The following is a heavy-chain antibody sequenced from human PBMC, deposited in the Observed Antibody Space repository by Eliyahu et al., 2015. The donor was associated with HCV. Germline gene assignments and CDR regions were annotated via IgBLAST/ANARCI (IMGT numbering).Heavy chain of an antibody. CDR3: AGGNHLWFGELSTDDYYYYYGMDV. D-gene: IGHD3-10*01. CDR1: GGTFSSYA. Sequence: QVQLVQSGAEVKKPGSSVKVSCKASGGTFSSYAXSWVRQAPGQGLEWMGGVIPIFGTANYXQKFQGRVTITADKSTSTAYMELSSLRSEDTAVYYCAGGNHLWFGELSTDDYYYYYGMDVWGQGTTVTVSS. J-gene: IGHJ6*02. CDR2: VIPIFGTA. V-gene: IGHV1-69*06.